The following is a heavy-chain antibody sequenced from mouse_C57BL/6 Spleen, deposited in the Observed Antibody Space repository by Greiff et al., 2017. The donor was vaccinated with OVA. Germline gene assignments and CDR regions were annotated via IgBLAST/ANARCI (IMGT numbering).Heavy chain of an antibody. V-gene: IGHV1-26*01. Sequence: VQLQQSGPELVKPGASVKISCKASGYTFTDYYMNWVKQSHGKSLEWIGDINPNNGGTSYNQKFKGKATLTVDKSSSTAYMELRSLTSEDSAVYYCAGFYDGYYEGFAYWGQGTLVTVSA. D-gene: IGHD2-3*01. J-gene: IGHJ3*01. CDR3: AGFYDGYYEGFAY. CDR2: INPNNGGT. CDR1: GYTFTDYY.